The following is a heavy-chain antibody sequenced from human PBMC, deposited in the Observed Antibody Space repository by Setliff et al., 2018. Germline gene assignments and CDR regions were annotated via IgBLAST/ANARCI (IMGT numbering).Heavy chain of an antibody. CDR3: ATNPYQLLNFDY. V-gene: IGHV4-59*10. D-gene: IGHD2-2*01. CDR2: FHTGGST. J-gene: IGHJ4*02. Sequence: SETLSLTCAVYGGSFSGYYWTWIRQPAGKGLEWIGHFHTGGSTNYNRSLRSRVSISVDTSKNQFSLKLSSVTAADTAVYYCATNPYQLLNFDYWGQGTLVTVSS. CDR1: GGSFSGYY.